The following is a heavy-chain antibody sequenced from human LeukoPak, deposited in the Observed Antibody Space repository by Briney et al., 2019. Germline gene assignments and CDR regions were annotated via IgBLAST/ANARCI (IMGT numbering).Heavy chain of an antibody. Sequence: ASVKVSCKASGYXFTDYYIHWVRQAPGQGLEWMGWINPNSRGTDSAQKFQGRFSMTRDTSISTAYMELSRLRSDDTAVYYCARRAREYSHDAFDIWGQGTMVTVSS. CDR1: GYXFTDYY. D-gene: IGHD5-18*01. V-gene: IGHV1-2*02. J-gene: IGHJ3*02. CDR2: INPNSRGT. CDR3: ARRAREYSHDAFDI.